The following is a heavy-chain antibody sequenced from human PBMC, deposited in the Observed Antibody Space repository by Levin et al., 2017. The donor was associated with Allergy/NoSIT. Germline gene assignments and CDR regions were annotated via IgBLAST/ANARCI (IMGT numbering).Heavy chain of an antibody. J-gene: IGHJ4*02. CDR1: GFTFSNYA. D-gene: IGHD2-8*01. CDR3: AAGYRTKFDF. V-gene: IGHV3-23*01. Sequence: GGSLRLSCAASGFTFSNYAMSWVRQAPGKGLEWVSAISGSGDDTYYADSVKGRFTVSRDNSKNTLYLQMNSLRAEDTAVYYCAAGYRTKFDFWGQGTLVTVSS. CDR2: ISGSGDDT.